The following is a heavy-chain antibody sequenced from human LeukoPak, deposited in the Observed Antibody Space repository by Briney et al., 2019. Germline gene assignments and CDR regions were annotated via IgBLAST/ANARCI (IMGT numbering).Heavy chain of an antibody. J-gene: IGHJ4*02. V-gene: IGHV3-23*01. CDR1: GFTFSSYA. CDR2: ISGSGDST. D-gene: IGHD3-10*01. CDR3: AKGRAGSGNYYFDY. Sequence: GGSLRLSCAASGFTFSSYAMSWVRQAPGKGLEWVSAISGSGDSTYYADSVKGRFTISRDNSKNTLYLQMNSLRAEDTAVYYCAKGRAGSGNYYFDYWGQGTLVTVSS.